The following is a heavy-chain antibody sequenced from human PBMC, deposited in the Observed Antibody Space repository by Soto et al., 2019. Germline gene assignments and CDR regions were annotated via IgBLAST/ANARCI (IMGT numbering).Heavy chain of an antibody. CDR2: ISIFNGGT. J-gene: IGHJ4*02. D-gene: IGHD2-2*01. CDR3: ARDVGYCSSSTCLIDH. CDR1: GYTFNTYG. V-gene: IGHV1-18*01. Sequence: GASVKVSCKASGYTFNTYGISWVRQAPGQGLEWMGWISIFNGGTRYAQKFQARVTVTTDTSTTTGYMELRSLRSDDTAVYYCARDVGYCSSSTCLIDHWGQGTLVTVSS.